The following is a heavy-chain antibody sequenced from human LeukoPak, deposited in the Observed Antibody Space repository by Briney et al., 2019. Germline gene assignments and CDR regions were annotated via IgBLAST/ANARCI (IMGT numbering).Heavy chain of an antibody. V-gene: IGHV4-34*01. CDR3: ARHRKTYYDFWSGYARTSYYFVY. J-gene: IGHJ4*02. CDR2: VNHSGST. Sequence: PSETLSLTCAVYGGSFSGYYWSWIRQPPGKGLEWIGEVNHSGSTNYNPSLKSRVTISVDTSKNQFSLKLSSVTAADTAVYYCARHRKTYYDFWSGYARTSYYFVYWGQGTLVTVSS. CDR1: GGSFSGYY. D-gene: IGHD3-3*01.